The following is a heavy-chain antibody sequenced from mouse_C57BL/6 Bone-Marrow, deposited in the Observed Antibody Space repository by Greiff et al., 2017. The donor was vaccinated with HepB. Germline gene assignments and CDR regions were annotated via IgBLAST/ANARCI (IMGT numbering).Heavy chain of an antibody. CDR3: AREANYYGSYYFDY. CDR2: INPNNGGT. Sequence: VQLKQSGPELVKPGASVKMSCKASGYTFTDYNMHWVKQSHGKSLEWIGYINPNNGGTSYNQKFKGKATLTVNKSSSTAYMELRSLTSEDSAVYYCAREANYYGSYYFDYWGQGTTLTVSS. V-gene: IGHV1-22*01. CDR1: GYTFTDYN. D-gene: IGHD1-1*01. J-gene: IGHJ2*01.